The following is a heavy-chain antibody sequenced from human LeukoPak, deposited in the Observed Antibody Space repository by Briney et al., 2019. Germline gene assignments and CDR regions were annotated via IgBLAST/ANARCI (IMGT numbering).Heavy chain of an antibody. CDR1: GGSISSSSYY. CDR2: IYYSGST. CDR3: AKDDSSGYYNY. Sequence: SETLSLTCTVSGGSISSSSYYWGWIRQPPGKGLEWIGSIYYSGSTYYNPSLKSRVTISVDTSKNQFSLKLSSVTAADTAVYYCAKDDSSGYYNYWGQGTLVTVSS. J-gene: IGHJ4*02. D-gene: IGHD3-22*01. V-gene: IGHV4-39*01.